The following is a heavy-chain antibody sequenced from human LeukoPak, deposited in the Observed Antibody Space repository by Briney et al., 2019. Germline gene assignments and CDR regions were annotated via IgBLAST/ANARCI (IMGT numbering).Heavy chain of an antibody. V-gene: IGHV3-30-3*02. CDR1: GFTFSSYA. CDR3: EKIAAAGSY. Sequence: PGGSLRLSCAASGFTFSSYAMHWVRQAPGKGQEWVAVISYDGSNKYYADSVKGRFTISRDNSKNTLYLQMNSLRAEDTAVYYCEKIAAAGSYWGQGTLVTVSS. D-gene: IGHD6-13*01. CDR2: ISYDGSNK. J-gene: IGHJ4*02.